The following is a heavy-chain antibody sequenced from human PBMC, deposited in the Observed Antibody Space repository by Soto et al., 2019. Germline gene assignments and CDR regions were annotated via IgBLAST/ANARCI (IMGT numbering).Heavy chain of an antibody. CDR1: GGTFSSYT. D-gene: IGHD6-19*01. CDR2: IIPILGIA. Sequence: QVQLVQSGAEVKKPGSSVKVSCKASGGTFSSYTISWVRQAPGQGLEWMGRIIPILGIANYAQKFQGRDTNNADKSTSAAYMELSSLRSEDTAVYYCAGDLSGQWDFNYWGQGTLVTVSS. J-gene: IGHJ4*02. CDR3: AGDLSGQWDFNY. V-gene: IGHV1-69*08.